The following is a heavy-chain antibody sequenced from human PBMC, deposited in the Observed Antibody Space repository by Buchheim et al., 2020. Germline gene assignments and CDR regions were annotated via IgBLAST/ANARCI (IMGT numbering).Heavy chain of an antibody. D-gene: IGHD3-3*01. CDR2: ISYDGRNK. J-gene: IGHJ4*02. CDR3: ARGSYDFWSGYSPDY. V-gene: IGHV3-30*04. CDR1: GFTFSSYA. Sequence: QVQLVESGGGVVQPGRSLRLSCAASGFTFSSYAMHWVRQAPGKGLEWVAVISYDGRNKYYADSVKGRFTISRDNSKNTLYLQMNSLRAEDTAVYYCARGSYDFWSGYSPDYWGQGTL.